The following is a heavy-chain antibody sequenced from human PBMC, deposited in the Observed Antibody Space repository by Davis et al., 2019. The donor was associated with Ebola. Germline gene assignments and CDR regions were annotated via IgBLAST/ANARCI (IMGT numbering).Heavy chain of an antibody. Sequence: PSETLSLTCTVSGGSVSSGSYYWDWIRQPPGKGLEWIGHIYFSGATKYNPSLRRRATISVDTSKNQFYLKLNSVTATDTAVYYCARDPADDYGVNFDYWGQGNLVTVSS. J-gene: IGHJ4*02. CDR2: IYFSGAT. CDR3: ARDPADDYGVNFDY. D-gene: IGHD4-17*01. V-gene: IGHV4-61*01. CDR1: GGSVSSGSYY.